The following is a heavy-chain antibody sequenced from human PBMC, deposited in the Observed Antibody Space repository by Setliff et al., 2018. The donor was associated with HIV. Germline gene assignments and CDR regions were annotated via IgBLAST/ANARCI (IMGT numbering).Heavy chain of an antibody. CDR1: GGSISSYY. D-gene: IGHD3-22*01. V-gene: IGHV4-59*01. CDR3: AREDYYDQKGAFDI. CDR2: IYYSGST. J-gene: IGHJ3*02. Sequence: NPSETLSLTCTVSGGSISSYYWSWIRQPPGKGLEWIGYIYYSGSTNYNPSLKSRVTISVDTSKNQFSLKLNSVTAADTAVYYCAREDYYDQKGAFDIWGQGTMVTVSS.